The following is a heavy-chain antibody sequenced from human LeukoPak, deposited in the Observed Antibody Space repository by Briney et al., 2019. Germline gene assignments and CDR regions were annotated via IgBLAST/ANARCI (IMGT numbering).Heavy chain of an antibody. J-gene: IGHJ4*02. D-gene: IGHD1-26*01. CDR1: GFTFSSYA. CDR3: AKRSAATGAADY. Sequence: GGSLRLSCAASGFTFSSYAMSWVRQAPGKGLEWVSAISGSGGSTYYADSVKGRFTISRDNSNNMLYLQMNSLRADDTAVYYCAKRSAATGAADYWGQGTLVTVSS. V-gene: IGHV3-23*01. CDR2: ISGSGGST.